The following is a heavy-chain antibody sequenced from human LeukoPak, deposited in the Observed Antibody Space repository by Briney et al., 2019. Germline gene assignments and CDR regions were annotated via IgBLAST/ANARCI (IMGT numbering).Heavy chain of an antibody. CDR1: GFTFSSNW. V-gene: IGHV3-74*01. CDR3: VRDLGGRSGH. Sequence: GGSLRLSCAASGFTFSSNWMHWVRQAPGKGLVWVSRINEDGSTTNYADSVKGRSTIFRDNAKDTLYLQMNSLRAEDTAVYYCVRDLGGRSGHWGQGTLVTVSS. J-gene: IGHJ4*02. D-gene: IGHD1-26*01. CDR2: INEDGSTT.